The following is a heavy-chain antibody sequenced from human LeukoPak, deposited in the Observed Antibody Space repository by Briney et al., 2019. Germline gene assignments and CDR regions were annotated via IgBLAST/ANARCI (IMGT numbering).Heavy chain of an antibody. V-gene: IGHV1-46*01. CDR3: ASHRSGWQQTYFDY. J-gene: IGHJ4*02. Sequence: ASVKVSFKTSGYSFTAFYIHWVRQAPGQGLEWMAIINPSGGSTTYAQEFQGRVTMTRDTSTSTVYMELSSLRSEDTAVYYCASHRSGWQQTYFDYWGQGTLVTVSS. D-gene: IGHD6-25*01. CDR2: INPSGGST. CDR1: GYSFTAFY.